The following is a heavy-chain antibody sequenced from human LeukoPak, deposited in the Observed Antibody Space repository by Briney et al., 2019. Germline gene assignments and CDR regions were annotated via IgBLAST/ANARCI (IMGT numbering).Heavy chain of an antibody. D-gene: IGHD3-10*02. CDR2: IYSGGST. J-gene: IGHJ6*02. CDR3: ARDRLFGSYYGMDV. Sequence: GGSLRLSCAASGLTVSSNYMSWVRQALGKGLEWVSVIYSGGSTDYADSVKGRFTISRDNSKNTLYLQMNSLRAEDTAVYYCARDRLFGSYYGMDVWGQGTTVTVSS. V-gene: IGHV3-53*01. CDR1: GLTVSSNY.